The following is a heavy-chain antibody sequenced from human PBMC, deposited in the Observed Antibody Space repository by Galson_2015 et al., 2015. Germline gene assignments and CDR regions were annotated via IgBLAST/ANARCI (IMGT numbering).Heavy chain of an antibody. CDR2: IIPIFGTA. CDR1: GGTFSSYA. Sequence: SVKVSCKASGGTFSSYAISWVRQAPGQGLEWMGGIIPIFGTANYAQKFQGRVTITADESTSTAYMELSSLRSEDTAVYYCARDHSDYYDSSASELWGQGTLVTVSS. D-gene: IGHD3-22*01. J-gene: IGHJ4*02. V-gene: IGHV1-69*13. CDR3: ARDHSDYYDSSASEL.